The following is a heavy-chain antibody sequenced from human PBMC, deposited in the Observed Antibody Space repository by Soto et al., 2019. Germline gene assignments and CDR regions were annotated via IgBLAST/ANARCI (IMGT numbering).Heavy chain of an antibody. CDR2: MNPGSGDT. CDR3: ARMETFGSLNWFDP. CDR1: GYSFTNND. J-gene: IGHJ5*02. V-gene: IGHV1-8*01. D-gene: IGHD3-16*01. Sequence: AAVKDSAKASGYSFTNNDVSCLRQATGQGLEWMGWMNPGSGDTGYAQKFQGRVTMTRDISIATAYMELSSLRSDDTAIYYCARMETFGSLNWFDPWGQGTLVTVS.